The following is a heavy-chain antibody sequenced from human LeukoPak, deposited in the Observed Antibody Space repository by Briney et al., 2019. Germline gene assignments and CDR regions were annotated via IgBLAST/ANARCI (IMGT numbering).Heavy chain of an antibody. D-gene: IGHD6-19*01. J-gene: IGHJ4*02. Sequence: SETLSLTCAVYGGSFSGYYWSWIRQPPGKGLEWIGEINHSGSTNYNPSLKSRVTISVDTSKNQFSLKLSSVTAADTAVYYCARIAVAGNPFDYWGQGTLVPVSS. CDR2: INHSGST. V-gene: IGHV4-34*01. CDR1: GGSFSGYY. CDR3: ARIAVAGNPFDY.